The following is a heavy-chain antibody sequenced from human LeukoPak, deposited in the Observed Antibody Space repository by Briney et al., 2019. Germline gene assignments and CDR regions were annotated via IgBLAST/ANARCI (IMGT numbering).Heavy chain of an antibody. D-gene: IGHD6-13*01. CDR2: IYYSGST. Sequence: PSETLSLTCTVSGGSISSYYWSWIRQPPGKGLEWIGYIYYSGSTNYNPSLKSRVTISVDTSKNQFSLKLSSVTAADTAVYYCARGRRGYSSSPIDYWGQGTLVTVSS. V-gene: IGHV4-59*08. J-gene: IGHJ4*02. CDR3: ARGRRGYSSSPIDY. CDR1: GGSISSYY.